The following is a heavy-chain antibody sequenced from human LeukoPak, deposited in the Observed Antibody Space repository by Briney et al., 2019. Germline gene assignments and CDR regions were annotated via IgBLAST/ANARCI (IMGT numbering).Heavy chain of an antibody. J-gene: IGHJ6*02. V-gene: IGHV3-48*01. Sequence: TIYYADSVKGRFTISRDNAKNSLYLQMNSLRAEDTAVYYCARESVLWFGESHYYYYYGMDVWGQGTTVTVSS. CDR3: ARESVLWFGESHYYYYYGMDV. CDR2: TI. D-gene: IGHD3-10*01.